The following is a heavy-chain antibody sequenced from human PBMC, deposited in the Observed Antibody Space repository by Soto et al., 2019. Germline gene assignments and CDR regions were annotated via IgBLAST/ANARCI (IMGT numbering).Heavy chain of an antibody. J-gene: IGHJ4*02. V-gene: IGHV3-30-3*01. D-gene: IGHD2-21*01. CDR3: ARGRTVRDHDDFDL. CDR2: MSYDGNSK. CDR1: GFTFSSYS. Sequence: QVQLVESGGGVVQPGRSLRLSCAASGFTFSSYSMHWVRQAPGKGLESVAAMSYDGNSKYFADSVKCRFTISRDNSKNTLSLQMNSLGAEDSAVYYCARGRTVRDHDDFDLWGQGTLVTVSS.